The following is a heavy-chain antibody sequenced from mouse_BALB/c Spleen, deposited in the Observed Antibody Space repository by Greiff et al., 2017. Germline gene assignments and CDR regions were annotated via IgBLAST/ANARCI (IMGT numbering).Heavy chain of an antibody. V-gene: IGHV3-1*02. CDR1: GYSITSGYS. Sequence: VQLQQSGPDLVKPSQSLSLTCTVTGYSITSGYSWHWIRQFPGNKLEWMGYIHYSGSTNYNPSLKSRISITRDTSRNQFFLQLNSVTTVDTATYCCSMRDYGPWFAYWGQGTLVTVSA. D-gene: IGHD2-4*01. CDR3: SMRDYGPWFAY. CDR2: IHYSGST. J-gene: IGHJ3*01.